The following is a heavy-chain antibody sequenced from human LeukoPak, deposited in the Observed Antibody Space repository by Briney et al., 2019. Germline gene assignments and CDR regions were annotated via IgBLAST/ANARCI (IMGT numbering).Heavy chain of an antibody. V-gene: IGHV3-23*01. CDR1: GFTFSSYA. CDR3: AKARIQLWPGEYFDY. D-gene: IGHD5-18*01. J-gene: IGHJ4*02. CDR2: ISGSGGST. Sequence: GGSLRLSCAASGFTFSSYAMGWVRQAPGKGLEWVSAISGSGGSTYYADSVKGRFTISRDNSKNTLYLQMNSLRAEDTAVYYCAKARIQLWPGEYFDYWGQGTLVTVSS.